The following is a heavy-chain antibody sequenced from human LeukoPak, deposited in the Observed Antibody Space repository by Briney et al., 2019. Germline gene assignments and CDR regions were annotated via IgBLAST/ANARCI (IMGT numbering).Heavy chain of an antibody. CDR3: AKDGASGSYSLYYFDY. V-gene: IGHV3-23*01. J-gene: IGHJ4*02. CDR1: GFTFSSYA. Sequence: GGSLRLSCAASGFTFSSYAMSWVRQAPGKGPEWVSAISGSGASTYYADSVKGRFTISRDNSKNTLYLQMNSLRAEDTAVYYCAKDGASGSYSLYYFDYWGQGTLVTVSS. D-gene: IGHD1-26*01. CDR2: ISGSGAST.